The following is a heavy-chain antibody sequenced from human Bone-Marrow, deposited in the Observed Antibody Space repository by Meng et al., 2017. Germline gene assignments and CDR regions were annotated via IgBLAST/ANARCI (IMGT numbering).Heavy chain of an antibody. CDR2: ISSSSSYI. D-gene: IGHD5-18*01. V-gene: IGHV3-21*01. CDR1: GLTFSSYE. J-gene: IGHJ6*02. Sequence: GESLKISCAASGLTFSSYEMNWVRQAPGKGLEWVASISSSSSYIYFADSVKGRFTISRDNVKNSLYLQMNSLRAEDTAVYYCSLIHQRIHYGMDVWGQGTTVTVSS. CDR3: SLIHQRIHYGMDV.